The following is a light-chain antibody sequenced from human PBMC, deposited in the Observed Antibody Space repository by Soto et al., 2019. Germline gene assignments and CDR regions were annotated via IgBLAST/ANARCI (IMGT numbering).Light chain of an antibody. Sequence: DIQMTQSPSTLSASVGDRVTITCRASQSINRWLAWYQEKPGKAPKLLIYDASSLESGVPSRFSGSGSGTDFTLTISSLQPEDFATYYCQQSYSTPWTFGQGTKVDIK. CDR1: QSINRW. CDR3: QQSYSTPWT. J-gene: IGKJ1*01. CDR2: DAS. V-gene: IGKV1-5*01.